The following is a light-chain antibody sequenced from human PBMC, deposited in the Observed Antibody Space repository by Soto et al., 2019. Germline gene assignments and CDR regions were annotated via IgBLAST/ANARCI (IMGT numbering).Light chain of an antibody. CDR1: QRVLYSSNNKNY. CDR3: QQYYSTPT. CDR2: WAS. J-gene: IGKJ5*01. Sequence: DIVMTQSPDSLAVSLGERATINCKSSQRVLYSSNNKNYLAWYQQKPGQPPKLLIYWASTRESGVPDRFSGSGSGTDFTLTISSLQAEDVAVYHCQQYYSTPTFGQGTRLEIK. V-gene: IGKV4-1*01.